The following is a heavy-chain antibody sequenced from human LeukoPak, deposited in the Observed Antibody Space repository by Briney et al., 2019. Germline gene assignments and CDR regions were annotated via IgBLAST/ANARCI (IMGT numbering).Heavy chain of an antibody. V-gene: IGHV3-23*01. J-gene: IGHJ4*02. CDR1: GFTFSNYA. CDR2: ISGSGGST. Sequence: PGGSLRLSCAASGFTFSNYAMNWVRQAPGKGLEWVSGISGSGGSTYYADSVKGRFTISRDNAKNSLYLQMNSLRAEDTAVYYCARVMMKTTVIDYWGQGTLVTVSS. CDR3: ARVMMKTTVIDY. D-gene: IGHD4-17*01.